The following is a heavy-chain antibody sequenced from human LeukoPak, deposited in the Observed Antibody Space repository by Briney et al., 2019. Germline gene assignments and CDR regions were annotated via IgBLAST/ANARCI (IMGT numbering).Heavy chain of an antibody. V-gene: IGHV3-7*01. Sequence: PGGSLRLSCAASGFTFSSYWMSWVRQAPGKGLEWVANIKQDGSEKYYVDSVKDRFTISRDNAKNSLYLQMNSLRAEDTAVYYCARGTSSIAARSYAFDIWGQGTMVTVSS. CDR3: ARGTSSIAARSYAFDI. CDR2: IKQDGSEK. CDR1: GFTFSSYW. J-gene: IGHJ3*02. D-gene: IGHD6-6*01.